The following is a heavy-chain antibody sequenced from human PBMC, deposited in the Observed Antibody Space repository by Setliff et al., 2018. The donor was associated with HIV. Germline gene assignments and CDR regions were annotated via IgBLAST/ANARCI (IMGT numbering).Heavy chain of an antibody. Sequence: SVKVSCKASGYTFTSYGISWLRQAPGQGLEWMGGIIPILGVANYAQKFQGRLTITADKSTNTAYMELSSLKSDDTAVYYCARGPEEGDCSGGSCYGNFDPWGQGTLVTVSS. CDR2: IIPILGVA. D-gene: IGHD2-15*01. V-gene: IGHV1-69*10. CDR3: ARGPEEGDCSGGSCYGNFDP. J-gene: IGHJ5*02. CDR1: GYTFTSYG.